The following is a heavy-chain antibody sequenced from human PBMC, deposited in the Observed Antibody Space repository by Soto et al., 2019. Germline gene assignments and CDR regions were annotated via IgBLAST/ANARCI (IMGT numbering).Heavy chain of an antibody. CDR1: GGSFSGYY. CDR2: INHSGST. CDR3: ARWRGYYDILTGYYNAFDI. J-gene: IGHJ3*02. V-gene: IGHV4-34*01. Sequence: QVQLQQWGAGLLKPSETLSLTCAVYGGSFSGYYWSWIRQPPGKGLEWIGEINHSGSTNYNPSLKSRVTISVDTSKNQFSLKLSSVTAADTAVYYCARWRGYYDILTGYYNAFDIWGQGTMVTVSS. D-gene: IGHD3-9*01.